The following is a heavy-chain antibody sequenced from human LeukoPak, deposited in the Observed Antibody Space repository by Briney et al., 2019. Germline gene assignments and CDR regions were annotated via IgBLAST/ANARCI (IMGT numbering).Heavy chain of an antibody. CDR2: ISSNGGST. V-gene: IGHV3-64*04. Sequence: PGGSLRLSCSASGFTFSNYAMHWVRQAPGQGLEYVSAISSNGGSTYYADSVKGRFTISRENSNNTLYLQMISLIADDSAIYYCAKDPGITGTANYFDYWGQGTLVTVSS. CDR1: GFTFSNYA. J-gene: IGHJ4*02. D-gene: IGHD1-7*01. CDR3: AKDPGITGTANYFDY.